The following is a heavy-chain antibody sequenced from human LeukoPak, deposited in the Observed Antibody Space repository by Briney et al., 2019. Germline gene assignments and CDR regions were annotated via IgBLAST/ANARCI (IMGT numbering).Heavy chain of an antibody. V-gene: IGHV4-30-2*01. Sequence: SETLSLTCAVSGGSISSGGYSWSWIRQPPGKGLEWIGYIYHSGSTYYNPSLKSRVTISVDTSKNQFSLKLSSVTAADTAVYYCARQRSGWYDAFDIWGQGTMVTVSS. CDR1: GGSISSGGYS. J-gene: IGHJ3*02. D-gene: IGHD6-19*01. CDR2: IYHSGST. CDR3: ARQRSGWYDAFDI.